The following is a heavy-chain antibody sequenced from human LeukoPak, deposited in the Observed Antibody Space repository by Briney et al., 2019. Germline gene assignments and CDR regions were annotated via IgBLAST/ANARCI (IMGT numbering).Heavy chain of an antibody. Sequence: KASETLSLTCTVSGGSINSYHWSWIRQPPGKGLEWIGYIYYSGSTNYNPSLKSRVTISVDTSKNQFSLKLTSVTAADTAVYYCARRAGDFDFWGQGTLVTVSS. J-gene: IGHJ4*02. CDR1: GGSINSYH. D-gene: IGHD6-19*01. CDR2: IYYSGST. CDR3: ARRAGDFDF. V-gene: IGHV4-59*08.